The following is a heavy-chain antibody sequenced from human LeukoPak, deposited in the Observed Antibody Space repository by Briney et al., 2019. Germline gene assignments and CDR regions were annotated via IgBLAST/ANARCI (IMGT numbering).Heavy chain of an antibody. D-gene: IGHD1-1*01. J-gene: IGHJ4*02. V-gene: IGHV4-30-2*01. Sequence: PSQTLSLTCAVSGGSISSGGYSWRWIRQPPGKGLEWIGYIYHSGSTYYNPSLKSRVTISVDRSKNQFTLKLSSVTAADTAVYYCARGTRSFDYWGQGTLVTVSS. CDR1: GGSISSGGYS. CDR2: IYHSGST. CDR3: ARGTRSFDY.